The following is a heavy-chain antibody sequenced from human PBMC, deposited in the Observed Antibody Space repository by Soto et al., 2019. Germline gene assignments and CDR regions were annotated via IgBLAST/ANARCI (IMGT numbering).Heavy chain of an antibody. CDR1: GFTFSSYS. CDR3: ASGSYRPGDAFDI. J-gene: IGHJ3*02. D-gene: IGHD3-16*02. V-gene: IGHV3-21*01. CDR2: ISSSSSYI. Sequence: GGSLRLSSAASGFTFSSYSMNWVRQAPGKGLEWVSSISSSSSYIYYADSVKGRFTISRDNAKNSLYLQMNSLRAEDTAVYYCASGSYRPGDAFDIWGQGTMVTVSS.